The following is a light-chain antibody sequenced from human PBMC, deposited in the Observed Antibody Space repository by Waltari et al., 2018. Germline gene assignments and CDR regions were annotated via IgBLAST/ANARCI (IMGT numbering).Light chain of an antibody. CDR3: QKYGTLPAT. CDR2: DTS. J-gene: IGKJ1*01. Sequence: ELVLTQSPGTLSFSPGDRATLSCRASQSVSRTLAWYQQKPGQAPRLLIYDTSSRATGIPDRFSGSGSGTDFSLTISRLEPEDFAVYYCQKYGTLPATFGQGTKVEIK. CDR1: QSVSRT. V-gene: IGKV3-20*01.